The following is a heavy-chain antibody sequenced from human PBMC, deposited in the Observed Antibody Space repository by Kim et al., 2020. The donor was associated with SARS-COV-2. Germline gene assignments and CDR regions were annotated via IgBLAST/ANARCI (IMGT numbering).Heavy chain of an antibody. D-gene: IGHD3-22*01. J-gene: IGHJ4*02. Sequence: SVKCRFTVSRDNSKSTLYLQMNSLRADDTAVYYCAKGEYYYDSSGYELWGQGTLVTVSS. CDR3: AKGEYYYDSSGYEL. V-gene: IGHV3-23*01.